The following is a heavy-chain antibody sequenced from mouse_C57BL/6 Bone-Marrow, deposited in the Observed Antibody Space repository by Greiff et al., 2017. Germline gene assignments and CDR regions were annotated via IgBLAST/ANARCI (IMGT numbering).Heavy chain of an antibody. J-gene: IGHJ2*01. V-gene: IGHV1-76*01. CDR1: GYTFTDYY. CDR2: IYPGSGNT. Sequence: VQLQQSGAELVRPGASVKLSCKASGYTFTDYYINWVKQRPGQGLEWIARIYPGSGNTYYNEKFKGKATLTAEKSSSTAYMQLSSLTSEDSAVYFFATLYFDYWGQGTTLTVSS. CDR3: ATLYFDY.